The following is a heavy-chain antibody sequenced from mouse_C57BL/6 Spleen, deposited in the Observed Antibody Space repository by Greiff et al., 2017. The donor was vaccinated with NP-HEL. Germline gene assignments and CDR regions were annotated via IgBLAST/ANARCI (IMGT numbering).Heavy chain of an antibody. V-gene: IGHV14-2*01. D-gene: IGHD2-1*01. J-gene: IGHJ4*01. CDR3: ASSLCGNYDAMDY. CDR1: GFNFKDYY. CDR2: IDPEDGET. Sequence: VQLQQSGAVLAKPGASVKLSCTASGFNFKDYYMHWVKQRPEQGLEWIGRIDPEDGETKYAPKFQGKATITADTSSNTAYLQLSSLTSEDTAVDYCASSLCGNYDAMDYWGQGTSVTVSS.